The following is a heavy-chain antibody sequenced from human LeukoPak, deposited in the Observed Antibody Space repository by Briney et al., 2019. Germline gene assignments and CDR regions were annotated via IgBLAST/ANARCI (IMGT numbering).Heavy chain of an antibody. CDR2: IRSKAYGGTT. J-gene: IGHJ4*02. CDR1: GFTFGDYA. Sequence: PGGSLRLSCTAYGFTFGDYAMSWVRQAPGKGREGVGFIRSKAYGGTTEYAASVKGRFTISRDDSKSIAYLQMNSLKAEDTAVYYCTREAGATIGYWGQGTLVTVSS. CDR3: TREAGATIGY. D-gene: IGHD1-26*01. V-gene: IGHV3-49*04.